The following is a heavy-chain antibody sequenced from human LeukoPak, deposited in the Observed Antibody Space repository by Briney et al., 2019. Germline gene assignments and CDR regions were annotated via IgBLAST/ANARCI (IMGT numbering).Heavy chain of an antibody. D-gene: IGHD3-10*01. Sequence: GGSLRLSCAASGFTFRSSAMSWVRQAPGKGPEWVSAISGSGDSTYYADSAKGRFTISRDNSKNTLYLQMNTLRAEDTAVYYCAKVDATYGSGSYYPWVYWGQGTLVTVSS. V-gene: IGHV3-23*01. CDR2: ISGSGDST. J-gene: IGHJ4*02. CDR3: AKVDATYGSGSYYPWVY. CDR1: GFTFRSSA.